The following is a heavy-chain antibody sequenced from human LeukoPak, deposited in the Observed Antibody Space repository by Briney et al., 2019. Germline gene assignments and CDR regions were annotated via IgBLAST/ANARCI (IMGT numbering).Heavy chain of an antibody. J-gene: IGHJ4*02. V-gene: IGHV4-4*08. Sequence: SETLSLTCTVSGGSLTTYYWSWIRQPPGRGLEWIGRIYTSGSTNYNPSLKSRVTISVDTSKNQFSLKLSSVTAADTAVYYCARQYSGSYAFDYWGQGTLVTVSS. CDR1: GGSLTTYY. CDR3: ARQYSGSYAFDY. CDR2: IYTSGST. D-gene: IGHD1-26*01.